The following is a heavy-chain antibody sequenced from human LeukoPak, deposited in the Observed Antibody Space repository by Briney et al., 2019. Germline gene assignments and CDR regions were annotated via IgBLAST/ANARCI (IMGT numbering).Heavy chain of an antibody. D-gene: IGHD3-22*01. CDR1: GYTFTGYY. CDR3: ARGMDGSSGYFAFDI. Sequence: GASVKVSCKASGYTFTGYYMHWVRQAPGQGLEWMGWINPNSGGTNYAQKFQGRVTMTRDTSTSTVYMELSSLRSEDTAVYYCARGMDGSSGYFAFDIWGQGTMVTVSS. CDR2: INPNSGGT. J-gene: IGHJ3*02. V-gene: IGHV1-2*02.